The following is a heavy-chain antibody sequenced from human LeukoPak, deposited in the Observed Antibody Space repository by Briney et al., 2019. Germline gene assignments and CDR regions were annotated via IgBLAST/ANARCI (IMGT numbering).Heavy chain of an antibody. V-gene: IGHV3-73*01. CDR3: TRDSGTYNWFDP. CDR2: IDKKDKGYATAT. CDR1: GFTFSGSA. D-gene: IGHD1-26*01. J-gene: IGHJ5*02. Sequence: GGSLRLSCAASGFTFSGSAIHWVRQSSGKGLEWVGQIDKKDKGYATATAYAASVKGRFTISRDDSINTAYLQMKSLKTEDMALYYCTRDSGTYNWFDPWGQGTLVTVSS.